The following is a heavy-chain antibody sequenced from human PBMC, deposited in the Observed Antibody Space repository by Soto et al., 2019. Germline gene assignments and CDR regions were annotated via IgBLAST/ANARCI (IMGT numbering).Heavy chain of an antibody. CDR3: SPSLDY. Sequence: PGGSVRLSCAASGFTFSSYCMDWVRQAPGKGLEWVANINQDGSEKHYVASVKGRFTISRDNAKNSLYLRMSSLTAEDSALYYCSPSLDYWGQGTLVTVSS. V-gene: IGHV3-7*01. CDR1: GFTFSSYC. CDR2: INQDGSEK. J-gene: IGHJ4*02.